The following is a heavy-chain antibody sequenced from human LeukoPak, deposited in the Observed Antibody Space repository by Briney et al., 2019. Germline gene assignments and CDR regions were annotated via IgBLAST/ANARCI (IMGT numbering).Heavy chain of an antibody. Sequence: SETLSLNCTVSGASFSSGDQYWNWIRQSPGKGLEWIGSIHPSGRVYNIPSLESRVTISIDTSKNQFSLNLNSVTAADTAVYFCSRGLDSRKLGYWGQGTLVTVSS. CDR3: SRGLDSRKLGY. V-gene: IGHV4-31*03. D-gene: IGHD3-22*01. J-gene: IGHJ4*02. CDR2: IHPSGRV. CDR1: GASFSSGDQY.